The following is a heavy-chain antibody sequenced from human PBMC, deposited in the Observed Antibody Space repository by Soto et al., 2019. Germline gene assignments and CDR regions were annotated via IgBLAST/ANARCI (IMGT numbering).Heavy chain of an antibody. CDR3: ARLVVVAPVANV. D-gene: IGHD2-21*01. V-gene: IGHV4-39*01. J-gene: IGHJ4*02. CDR2: IFYTGTT. Sequence: PSETLSLTCSVSGGSVSYNSYYWGWIRQPPGKGLEWVGGIFYTGTTYYSPSLKARVSISVDTSKNSFSLNLTSVTAADTAVYFCARLVVVAPVANVWGQGALVTVSS. CDR1: GGSVSYNSYY.